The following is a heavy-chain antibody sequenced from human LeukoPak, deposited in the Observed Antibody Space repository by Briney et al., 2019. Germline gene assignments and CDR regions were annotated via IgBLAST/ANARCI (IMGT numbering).Heavy chain of an antibody. CDR3: ARDLRVTTSRSYYYYYGMDV. J-gene: IGHJ6*02. Sequence: GGSLRLSCAASGFTFSTYSMTWVRQAPGKGLEWFSSIISSSSYIYYADSVKGRFTISRDNAKNSLYLQMNSLRAEDTAVYYCARDLRVTTSRSYYYYYGMDVWGQGTTVTVSS. CDR2: IISSSSYI. V-gene: IGHV3-21*01. CDR1: GFTFSTYS. D-gene: IGHD4-17*01.